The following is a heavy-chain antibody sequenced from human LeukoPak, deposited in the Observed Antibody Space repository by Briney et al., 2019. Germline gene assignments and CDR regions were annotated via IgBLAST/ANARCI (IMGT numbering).Heavy chain of an antibody. D-gene: IGHD3-22*01. J-gene: IGHJ3*02. CDR3: VRVETTYYYDSSSYRDDAFDI. V-gene: IGHV1-46*01. Sequence: ASVKVSCKASGYTFTSYYMHWVRQAPGQGLEWMGIINPSGGSTSYAQKFQGRVTMSVHTSKNQFSLKLSSVTAADTAVYYCVRVETTYYYDSSSYRDDAFDIWGQGAMVTVSS. CDR1: GYTFTSYY. CDR2: INPSGGST.